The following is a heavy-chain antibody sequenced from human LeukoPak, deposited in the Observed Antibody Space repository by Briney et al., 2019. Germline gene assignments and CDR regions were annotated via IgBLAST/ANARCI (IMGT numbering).Heavy chain of an antibody. CDR1: GASISSSSYY. V-gene: IGHV4-39*01. Sequence: SETLSLTCSVSGASISSSSYYWAWIRQPPGKGLEWIGSIYFSGTTFYNPSLKSRVTISVDTSKNQFSLKLSSVTAADTAVYYCARRDIVATISTWGQGTLVTVSS. D-gene: IGHD5-12*01. J-gene: IGHJ4*02. CDR2: IYFSGTT. CDR3: ARRDIVATIST.